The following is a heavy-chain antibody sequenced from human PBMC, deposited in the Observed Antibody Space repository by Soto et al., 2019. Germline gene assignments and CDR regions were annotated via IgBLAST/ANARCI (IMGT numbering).Heavy chain of an antibody. CDR2: IYYSGST. CDR3: ARVDYGWYAFDI. V-gene: IGHV4-30-4*01. CDR1: GGSISSGDYY. Sequence: SETLSLTCTVSGGSISSGDYYWSWIRQPPGKGLEWIGHIYYSGSTYYNPSLKSRVTISVDTSKNQFSLKLSSVTAADTAVYYCARVDYGWYAFDISGQGTMVTVSS. D-gene: IGHD4-17*01. J-gene: IGHJ3*02.